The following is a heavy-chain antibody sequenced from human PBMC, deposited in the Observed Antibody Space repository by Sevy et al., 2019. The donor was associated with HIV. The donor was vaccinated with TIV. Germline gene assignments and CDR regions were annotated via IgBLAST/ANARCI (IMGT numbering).Heavy chain of an antibody. Sequence: ASVKVSCKASGYTFTSYGISWVRQAPGQGLEWMGWISAYNGNTNYAQKLQGRVTMTTDTSTSTAYMELRSLRSDDTAVYYRASGPRYCSSTSCYSPGWFDPWGQGTLVTVSS. V-gene: IGHV1-18*01. CDR1: GYTFTSYG. CDR3: ASGPRYCSSTSCYSPGWFDP. J-gene: IGHJ5*02. CDR2: ISAYNGNT. D-gene: IGHD2-2*01.